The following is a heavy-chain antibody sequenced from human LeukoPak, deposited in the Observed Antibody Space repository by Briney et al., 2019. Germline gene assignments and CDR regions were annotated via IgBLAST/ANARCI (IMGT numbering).Heavy chain of an antibody. J-gene: IGHJ5*02. CDR2: IGPHSRFT. V-gene: IGHV1-2*02. CDR3: ARGVLYDSSVYSSSAWFDP. D-gene: IGHD3-22*01. CDR1: GFTFTDYY. Sequence: ASVKVSCKSSGFTFTDYYIHWVRQAPGQGLEWMGYIGPHSRFTSYLQEFQGRVAMTRDMSTSTVYMELSSLRSEDTAVYYCARGVLYDSSVYSSSAWFDPWGQGTLVTVSS.